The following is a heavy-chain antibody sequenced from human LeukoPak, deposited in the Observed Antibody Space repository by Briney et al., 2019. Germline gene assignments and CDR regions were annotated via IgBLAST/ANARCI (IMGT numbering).Heavy chain of an antibody. V-gene: IGHV3-21*04. D-gene: IGHD6-6*01. CDR2: ISSSSSYI. CDR3: ATGRSIAARPGLSYFDY. Sequence: GGSLRLSCAASGFTFSSYSMNWVRQAPGKGLEWVSSISSSSSYIYYADSVKGRFTISRDNAKNSLYLQMNSLRAEDTAVYYCATGRSIAARPGLSYFDYWGQGTLVTVSS. CDR1: GFTFSSYS. J-gene: IGHJ4*02.